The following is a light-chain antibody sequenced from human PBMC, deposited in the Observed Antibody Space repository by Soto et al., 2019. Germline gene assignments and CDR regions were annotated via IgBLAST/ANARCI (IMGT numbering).Light chain of an antibody. CDR1: QGIKNW. V-gene: IGKV1-12*01. J-gene: IGKJ5*01. Sequence: MYKSPSDVSAYVGDRVTITCRASQGIKNWLAWYQQKPGKAPNLLIYTGSSLQSGVPSRFSGSGSGTDFTLTINSLQPEDFATYYCQQAASFPITFGQGTLLAVK. CDR3: QQAASFPIT. CDR2: TGS.